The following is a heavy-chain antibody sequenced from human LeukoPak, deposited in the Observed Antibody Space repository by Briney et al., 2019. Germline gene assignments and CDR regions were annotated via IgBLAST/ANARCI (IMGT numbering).Heavy chain of an antibody. CDR2: IIPIFGTA. J-gene: IGHJ6*03. CDR1: GGTFSSYA. Sequence: ASVKVSCKASGGTFSSYAISWVRQAPGQGLEWMGGIIPIFGTANYAQKFQGRVTITTDESTSTAYMELSSLGYEDTAVYYCARQYYDFWSGYLKNYYYYYMDVWGKGTTVTVSS. CDR3: ARQYYDFWSGYLKNYYYYYMDV. D-gene: IGHD3-3*01. V-gene: IGHV1-69*05.